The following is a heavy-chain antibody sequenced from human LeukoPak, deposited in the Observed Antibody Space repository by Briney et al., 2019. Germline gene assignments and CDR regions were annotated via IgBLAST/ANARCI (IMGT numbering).Heavy chain of an antibody. V-gene: IGHV1-18*01. Sequence: ASVKVSCKASGYTFTSYGISWVRQAPGQGLEWMGWISAYNGNTNYAQKFQGRVTITADESTSTAYMELSSLRSEDTAVYYCAREADMCGGDCGYWFDPWGQGTLVTVSS. CDR3: AREADMCGGDCGYWFDP. J-gene: IGHJ5*02. CDR2: ISAYNGNT. D-gene: IGHD2-21*01. CDR1: GYTFTSYG.